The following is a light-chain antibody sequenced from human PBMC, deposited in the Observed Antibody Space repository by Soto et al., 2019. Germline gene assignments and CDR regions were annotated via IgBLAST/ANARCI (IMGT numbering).Light chain of an antibody. CDR3: QQYYSTPPLT. V-gene: IGKV4-1*01. CDR2: WAS. CDR1: QSVLYSSNNKNY. J-gene: IGKJ4*01. Sequence: DIVMTQSPDSLAVSLGERATINCKSSQSVLYSSNNKNYLAWYQQEPGQPPKLLIYWASTRESGVPDRFSGSGSGTDLTLTISSLQAEDVAVYYCQQYYSTPPLTFGGGTKVEIK.